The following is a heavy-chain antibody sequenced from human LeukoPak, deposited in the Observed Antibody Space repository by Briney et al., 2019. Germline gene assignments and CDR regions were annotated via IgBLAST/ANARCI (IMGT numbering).Heavy chain of an antibody. V-gene: IGHV3-23*01. Sequence: GGSLRLSCAASGFTFSSYAMSWVRQAPGKGLEWVSAISGSGGSTYYADSVKGRFTISRDNSKNTLYLQMNSLRAEDTAVYYCAKQGFLEWLAKTDYWGQGTLVTVSS. CDR3: AKQGFLEWLAKTDY. J-gene: IGHJ4*02. CDR1: GFTFSSYA. CDR2: ISGSGGST. D-gene: IGHD3-3*01.